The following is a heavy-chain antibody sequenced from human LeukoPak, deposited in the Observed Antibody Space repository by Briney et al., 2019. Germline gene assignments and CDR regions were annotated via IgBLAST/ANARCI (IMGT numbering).Heavy chain of an antibody. D-gene: IGHD2-2*01. Sequence: XSVXXXCKASGYTFTSYGISWVRQAPGQGXXWMGWISAYNGNTNYAQKLQGRVTMTTDTSTSTAYMELRSLRSDDTAVYYCARKPAANSWFDPWGQGTLVTVSS. J-gene: IGHJ5*02. CDR1: GYTFTSYG. CDR3: ARKPAANSWFDP. CDR2: ISAYNGNT. V-gene: IGHV1-18*01.